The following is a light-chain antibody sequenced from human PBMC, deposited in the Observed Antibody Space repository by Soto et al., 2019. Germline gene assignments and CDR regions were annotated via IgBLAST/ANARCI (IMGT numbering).Light chain of an antibody. CDR3: TSYTTSSTWV. J-gene: IGLJ3*02. CDR1: SSDVGGYNY. CDR2: EVS. V-gene: IGLV2-14*01. Sequence: QYALTQPASVSASPGQSITISCTGNSSDVGGYNYVSWYQQHPGRAPKLLIYEVSDRPSGVSNRFSGSKSGNTASLTISGLEAEDEADYYCTSYTTSSTWVFGRGTKLTVL.